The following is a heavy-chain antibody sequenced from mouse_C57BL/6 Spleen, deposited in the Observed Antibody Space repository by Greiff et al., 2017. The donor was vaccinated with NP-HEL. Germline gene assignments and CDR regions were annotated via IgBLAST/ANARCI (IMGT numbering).Heavy chain of an antibody. Sequence: QVQLQQSGAELVRPGASVKLSCKASGYTFTDYYINWVKQRPGQGLEWIARIYPGSGNTYYNEKFKGKATLTAEKSSSTAYMQLSSLTSEDSAVDFCARGDYYGSRAMDYWGQGTSVTVSS. J-gene: IGHJ4*01. V-gene: IGHV1-76*01. CDR2: IYPGSGNT. CDR3: ARGDYYGSRAMDY. CDR1: GYTFTDYY. D-gene: IGHD1-1*01.